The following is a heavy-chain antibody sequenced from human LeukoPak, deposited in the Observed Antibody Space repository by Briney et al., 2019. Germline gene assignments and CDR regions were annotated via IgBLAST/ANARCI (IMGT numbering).Heavy chain of an antibody. J-gene: IGHJ4*02. CDR3: ARGSGSFSGGFDY. CDR1: GFTFSSYG. CDR2: IWSDGTNE. Sequence: QSGGSLRLSCAASGFTFSSYGMHWVRQTPGKGLEWVTIIWSDGTNEYYADSVKGRFTISRDNSKNTLYLQMNSLRAEDTAVYYCARGSGSFSGGFDYWGQGTLVTVSS. D-gene: IGHD1-26*01. V-gene: IGHV3-33*01.